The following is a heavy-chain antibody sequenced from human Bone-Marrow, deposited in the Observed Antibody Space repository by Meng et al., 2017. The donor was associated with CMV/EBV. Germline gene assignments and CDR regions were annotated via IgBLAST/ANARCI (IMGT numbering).Heavy chain of an antibody. CDR2: INHSGGT. D-gene: IGHD3-3*01. CDR1: GGSFSGYY. V-gene: IGHV4-34*01. J-gene: IGHJ4*02. CDR3: ARALYDFWSGYFL. Sequence: CSVYGGSFSGYYWRWLRQPPGKGLEWIGEINHSGGTNYNASLKSRVTISVDTSKNQFSLKVSSVTTADTAVYYCARALYDFWSGYFLWGQGTLVTVSS.